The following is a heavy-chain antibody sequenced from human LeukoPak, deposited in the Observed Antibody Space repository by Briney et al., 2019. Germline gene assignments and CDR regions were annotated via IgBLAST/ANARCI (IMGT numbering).Heavy chain of an antibody. CDR3: ARGHGYYYYMDV. CDR2: VSVFNGDT. J-gene: IGHJ6*03. V-gene: IGHV1-18*01. CDR1: GYRFSRYG. D-gene: IGHD3-3*01. Sequence: ASVKVACKASGYRFSRYGISWVRQAPGQGPEWVGWVSVFNGDTKYAQKFQGRVTVTTEISTDTAYMKLSSLRSDDTGVYYCARGHGYYYYMDVWGQGTTVTVSS.